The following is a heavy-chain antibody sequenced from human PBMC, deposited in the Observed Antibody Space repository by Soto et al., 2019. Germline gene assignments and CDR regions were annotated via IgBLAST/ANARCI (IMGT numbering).Heavy chain of an antibody. CDR2: ISSSSSYI. CDR1: GCTFSTYI. CDR3: AKTGRCSGGSCYSPAGAFDI. V-gene: IGHV3-21*04. J-gene: IGHJ3*02. D-gene: IGHD2-15*01. Sequence: PGGPLRLSCGVSGCTFSTYIMNWFRQAPGKGLEWVSSISSSSSYIYYADSVKGRFTISRDNSKNTLYLQMNSLRAEDTAVYYCAKTGRCSGGSCYSPAGAFDIWGQGTMVTVSS.